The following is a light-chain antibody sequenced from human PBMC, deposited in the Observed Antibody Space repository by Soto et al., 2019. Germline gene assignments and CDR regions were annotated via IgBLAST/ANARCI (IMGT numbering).Light chain of an antibody. CDR2: AAS. Sequence: RTKSASTLSFSAGDRVTLTCMASQGISTSLNWYQQKPGKAPKLLIYAASSLQSGVPSRFTGSGSETDFTLTISSLQPEDFATYSCQQGYSTTWTFGEGTKVDTK. V-gene: IGKV1-39*01. CDR3: QQGYSTTWT. J-gene: IGKJ1*01. CDR1: QGISTS.